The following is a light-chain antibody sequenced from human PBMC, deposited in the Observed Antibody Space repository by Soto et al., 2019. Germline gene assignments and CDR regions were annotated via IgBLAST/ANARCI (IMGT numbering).Light chain of an antibody. CDR2: ETS. V-gene: IGKV3-15*01. CDR1: QSVNSN. CDR3: QQYYNWPLT. Sequence: EIVLTQSPGTLSLSPGERATLSCRASQSVNSNYLAWYQQKPGQPPRLLMYETSTRATGIPARFSGSGSGTEFTLTLSSLQSEDFSVYYCQQYYNWPLTFGGGTKVDIK. J-gene: IGKJ4*01.